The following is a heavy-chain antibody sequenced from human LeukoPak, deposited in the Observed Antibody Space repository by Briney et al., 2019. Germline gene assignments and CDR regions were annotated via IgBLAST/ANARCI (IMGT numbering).Heavy chain of an antibody. CDR1: GGSISSSSYY. Sequence: PSETLSLPCTVSGGSISSSSYYWGWIRQPPGKGLEWIGSIYYSGSTYYNPSLKSRVTISVDTSKNQFSLKLSSVTAADTAVYYCAGLSWNAGGWGQGTLVTVYS. V-gene: IGHV4-39*01. D-gene: IGHD1-1*01. J-gene: IGHJ4*02. CDR3: AGLSWNAGG. CDR2: IYYSGST.